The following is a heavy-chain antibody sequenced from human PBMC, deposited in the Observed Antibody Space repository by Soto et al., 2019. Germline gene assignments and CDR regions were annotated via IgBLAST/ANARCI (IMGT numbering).Heavy chain of an antibody. Sequence: SGPTPVNHTQPLTLTCPFSGFSPSTSGEGVGWIRQPPGTALEWLALIYWDDDKRYSPSLKSRLTITKDTSKNQVVLTMTNMDPVDTATYDCAHRPSGDCLDYWGQGTLVTVSS. CDR2: IYWDDDK. J-gene: IGHJ4*02. D-gene: IGHD2-21*02. V-gene: IGHV2-5*02. CDR1: GFSPSTSGEG. CDR3: AHRPSGDCLDY.